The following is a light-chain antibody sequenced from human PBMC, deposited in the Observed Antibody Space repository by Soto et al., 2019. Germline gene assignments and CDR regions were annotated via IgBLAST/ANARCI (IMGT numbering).Light chain of an antibody. CDR2: AAS. J-gene: IGKJ1*01. V-gene: IGKV1-6*01. Sequence: ATQMTQSLSSMSASVGDRVTITCRASEGSRNDLGWYQQKPGKAPKLLSYAASSLQSGVPSRFSGSGSGTDFTLTISILQPEDFATYYCLQEYNYPWTFGQGTKVEIK. CDR3: LQEYNYPWT. CDR1: EGSRND.